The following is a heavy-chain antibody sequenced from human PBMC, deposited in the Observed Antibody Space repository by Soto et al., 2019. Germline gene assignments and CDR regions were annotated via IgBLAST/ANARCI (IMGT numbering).Heavy chain of an antibody. V-gene: IGHV3-23*01. Sequence: EVQLLESGGGLVQPGGSLRLSCAASGFTVSSYAMSWVRQPQGKGLEWVAVISGSGSKYSADSVKGRFTISRDSSKNKVYLQMDILRAADKAIYYCAKALRFTFTTGYYMDVWGRGNTVTVSS. CDR2: ISGSGSK. J-gene: IGHJ6*03. CDR3: AKALRFTFTTGYYMDV. D-gene: IGHD3-16*01. CDR1: GFTVSSYA.